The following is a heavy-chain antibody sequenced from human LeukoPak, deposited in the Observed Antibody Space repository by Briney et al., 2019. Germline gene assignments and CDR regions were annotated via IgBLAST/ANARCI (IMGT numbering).Heavy chain of an antibody. CDR1: GFTVSSNY. J-gene: IGHJ4*02. D-gene: IGHD1-26*01. Sequence: PGGSLRLSCAASGFTVSSNYMSWVRQAPGKGLEWVSYISSSSSTIYYADSVMGRFTISRDNAKNSLYLQMNSLRAEDTAVYYCAISGSYDGPFDYWGQGSLVTVSS. CDR2: ISSSSSTI. V-gene: IGHV3-48*04. CDR3: AISGSYDGPFDY.